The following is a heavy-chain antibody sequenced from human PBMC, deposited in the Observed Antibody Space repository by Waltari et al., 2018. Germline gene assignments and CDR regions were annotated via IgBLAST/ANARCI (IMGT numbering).Heavy chain of an antibody. Sequence: EVQLVESGGGLVQPGGSLRLSCEASGFTFSNYWMSWVRQAPGKGLGGGANIKQDGSEKYCVDSVKGRFTISRDNAKNSLYLQMNSLRAEDTAVYYCARDRDTMVRGVISQWGQGTLVTVSS. CDR2: IKQDGSEK. J-gene: IGHJ4*02. D-gene: IGHD3-10*01. CDR3: ARDRDTMVRGVISQ. V-gene: IGHV3-7*01. CDR1: GFTFSNYW.